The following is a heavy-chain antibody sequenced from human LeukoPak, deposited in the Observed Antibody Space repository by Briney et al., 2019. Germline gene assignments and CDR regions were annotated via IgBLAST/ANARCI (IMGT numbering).Heavy chain of an antibody. V-gene: IGHV4-34*01. D-gene: IGHD6-19*01. CDR2: INHSGST. CDR1: GGSFSGYY. J-gene: IGHJ1*01. CDR3: ASEGQWPGPQYFQH. Sequence: PSETLSLTCAVYGGSFSGYYWSWIRQPPGKGLEWIGEINHSGSTNYNPSLKSRVTISVDTSKNQFSLKLSSVTAADTAVYYCASEGQWPGPQYFQHWGQGTLVTVSS.